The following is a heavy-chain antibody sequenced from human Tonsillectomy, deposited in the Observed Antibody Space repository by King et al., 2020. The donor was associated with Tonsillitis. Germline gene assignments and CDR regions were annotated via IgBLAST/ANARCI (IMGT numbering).Heavy chain of an antibody. Sequence: VQLVESGAEVKKPGESLRISCTGSGYSFTNYWISWVRQMPGKGLEWMGRIDPSDSYTNFNPSFQGHVTISADKSISTAYLQWSSLKASDTAMYYCARPLNYGSGSLDYWGQGTLVTVSS. CDR2: IDPSDSYT. CDR1: GYSFTNYW. CDR3: ARPLNYGSGSLDY. V-gene: IGHV5-10-1*03. J-gene: IGHJ4*02. D-gene: IGHD3-10*01.